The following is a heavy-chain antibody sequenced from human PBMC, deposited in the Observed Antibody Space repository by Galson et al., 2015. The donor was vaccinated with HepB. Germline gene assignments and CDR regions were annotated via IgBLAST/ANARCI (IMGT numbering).Heavy chain of an antibody. J-gene: IGHJ6*02. Sequence: CAISGDSVSSNSAVWNWIRQSPSRGLEWLGRTYYRSKWYKDYALFAKSRITLNADTQRNQISLQLNSMTPEDTAVYYCAHGVDVWGQGTKVTVSS. CDR1: GDSVSSNSAV. CDR3: AHGVDV. CDR2: TYYRSKWYK. V-gene: IGHV6-1*01.